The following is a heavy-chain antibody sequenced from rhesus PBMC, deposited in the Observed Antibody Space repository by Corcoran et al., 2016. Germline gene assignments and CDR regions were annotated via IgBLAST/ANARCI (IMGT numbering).Heavy chain of an antibody. Sequence: DVQLVESGGGLVKPGGSLRLSCVASGFTFSSYEMHWVRQAPGKGLEWVSAINSGGGNTYYADSVKGRFTISRDNSKNTLSLQMNSLRAEDTAVYYCAIRTYYYDSGYYNPTGYWGQGVLVTVSS. CDR2: INSGGGNT. J-gene: IGHJ4*01. V-gene: IGHV3S25*01. CDR1: GFTFSSYE. D-gene: IGHD3-28*01. CDR3: AIRTYYYDSGYYNPTGY.